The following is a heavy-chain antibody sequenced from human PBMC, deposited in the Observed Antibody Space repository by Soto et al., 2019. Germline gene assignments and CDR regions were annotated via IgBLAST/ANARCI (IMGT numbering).Heavy chain of an antibody. CDR1: GFSLSTSGVG. D-gene: IGHD6-13*01. CDR2: IYWDDDK. V-gene: IGHV2-5*02. J-gene: IGHJ4*02. Sequence: QITLKESGPTLVKPTQTLTLTCTFSGFSLSTSGVGVGWIRQPPGKALEWLALIYWDDDKRYSPSLKSRLTITKHSSKNQVVLTMTNKDPVDTATYYCAHIFIPYSSTPDFDYWGQGTLVTVSS. CDR3: AHIFIPYSSTPDFDY.